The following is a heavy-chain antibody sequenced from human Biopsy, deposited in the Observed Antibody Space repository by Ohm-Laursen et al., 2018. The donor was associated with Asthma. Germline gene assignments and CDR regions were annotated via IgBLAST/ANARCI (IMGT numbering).Heavy chain of an antibody. D-gene: IGHD3-22*01. Sequence: SLRLSSTASGFKFDEYTMHWVRQAPGKGLEWVSGISWNSATIGYADSVEGRFTISRDNAKNSVFLHMDSLRPEDTAFYYCAKVRSDWVITESFDYWGQGVLVTVSS. CDR1: GFKFDEYT. CDR3: AKVRSDWVITESFDY. CDR2: ISWNSATI. J-gene: IGHJ4*02. V-gene: IGHV3-9*01.